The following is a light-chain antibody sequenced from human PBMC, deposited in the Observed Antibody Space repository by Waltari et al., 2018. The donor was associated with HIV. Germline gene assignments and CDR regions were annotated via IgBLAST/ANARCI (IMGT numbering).Light chain of an antibody. J-gene: IGLJ2*01. CDR2: EVS. CDR1: SSDVGGYNL. V-gene: IGLV2-23*02. Sequence: QSALTRTASVSGSPGQSITISCTGTSSDVGGYNLVSWYQQHPSKAPKLMIYEVSKLPTGLSNRVSGSKSGNTASLAISGLQAEDEADYYCCAYAGSTTYVIFGGVTKLTVL. CDR3: CAYAGSTTYVI.